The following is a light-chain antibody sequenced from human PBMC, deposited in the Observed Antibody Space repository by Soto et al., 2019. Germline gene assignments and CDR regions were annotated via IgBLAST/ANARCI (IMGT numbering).Light chain of an antibody. CDR3: QQAYSTPWT. J-gene: IGKJ1*01. V-gene: IGKV1-39*01. Sequence: DIQMTQSPASLSASVGDRVTITCRASENINFYLHWYQQKPGKAPKLLIYAASTLQSGVPSRFSGSGSGTDFTLTLNSLQPEDFATYYCQQAYSTPWTFGQGTKVDIK. CDR2: AAS. CDR1: ENINFY.